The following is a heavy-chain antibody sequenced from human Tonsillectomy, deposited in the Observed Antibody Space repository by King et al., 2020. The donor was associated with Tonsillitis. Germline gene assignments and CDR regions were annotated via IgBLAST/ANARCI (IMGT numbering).Heavy chain of an antibody. CDR3: ATNYYRSGSYYNVDYYYGMDV. CDR1: GFTFSSYA. Sequence: VQLVESGGGLVQPGGSLRLSCAASGFTFSSYAMSWVRQAPGKGLEWVSAISGSGGSTYYADSVKGRFTISRENSKNTLYLQMNSLRAEDTAVYYCATNYYRSGSYYNVDYYYGMDVWGQGTTVTVSS. V-gene: IGHV3-23*04. CDR2: ISGSGGST. D-gene: IGHD3-10*01. J-gene: IGHJ6*02.